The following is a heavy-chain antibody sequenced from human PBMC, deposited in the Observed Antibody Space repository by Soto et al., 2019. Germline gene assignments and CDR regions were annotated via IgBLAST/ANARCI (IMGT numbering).Heavy chain of an antibody. CDR3: ASNYDSSGPWDI. CDR1: GGSISSGGYY. CDR2: IYYSGST. Sequence: SETLSLTCTVSGGSISSGGYYWSWIRQHPGKGLEWIGYIYYSGSTYYNPSLKSRVTISVDTSKNQFSLKLSSVTAADTAVYYCASNYDSSGPWDIWGQGTMVTVS. D-gene: IGHD3-22*01. V-gene: IGHV4-31*03. J-gene: IGHJ3*02.